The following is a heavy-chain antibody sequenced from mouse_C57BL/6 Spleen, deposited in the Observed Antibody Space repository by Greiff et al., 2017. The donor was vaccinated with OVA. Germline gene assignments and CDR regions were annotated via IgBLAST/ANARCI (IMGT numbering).Heavy chain of an antibody. D-gene: IGHD1-1*01. CDR2: IDPCDSYT. J-gene: IGHJ2*01. CDR3: ARNWRTVVGSGFDY. CDR1: GYTFTSYW. Sequence: QVQLQQPGAELVMPGASVKLSCKASGYTFTSYWMHWVKQRPGQGLEWIGEIDPCDSYTNYNQKFKGKSTLTVDKSSSTAYMQLSSLQSEDSAVYYCARNWRTVVGSGFDYWGQGTTLTVSS. V-gene: IGHV1-69*01.